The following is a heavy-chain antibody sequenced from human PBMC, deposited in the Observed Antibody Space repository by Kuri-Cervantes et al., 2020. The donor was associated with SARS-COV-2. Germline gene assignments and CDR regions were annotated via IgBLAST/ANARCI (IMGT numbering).Heavy chain of an antibody. D-gene: IGHD2/OR15-2a*01. CDR3: ARGSTTSRYYFDY. V-gene: IGHV4-31*03. CDR1: GDSSGNGNYY. CDR2: TYYTGGT. J-gene: IGHJ4*02. Sequence: SETLSLTCNVTGDSSGNGNYYWSWIRQRPRKGLEWIGYTYYTGGTYYSPSLNSRVTISVDTFKNQFSLKMTSLTAADTALYFCARGSTTSRYYFDYWGLGTLVTVSS.